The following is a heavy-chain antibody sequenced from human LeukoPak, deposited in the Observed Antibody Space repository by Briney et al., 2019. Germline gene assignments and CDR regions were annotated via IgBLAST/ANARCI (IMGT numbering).Heavy chain of an antibody. CDR3: ARWVAAAHYGPYYYMDV. CDR1: GGTFSSYA. CDR2: IVPIFGTA. J-gene: IGHJ6*03. V-gene: IGHV1-69*05. D-gene: IGHD6-13*01. Sequence: SVKVSCKASGGTFSSYAISWVRQAPGQGLEWMGGIVPIFGTANYAQKLQGRVTITTDESTGKAYMELSSLRSEDTAVYYCARWVAAAHYGPYYYMDVWGKGTTVTVSS.